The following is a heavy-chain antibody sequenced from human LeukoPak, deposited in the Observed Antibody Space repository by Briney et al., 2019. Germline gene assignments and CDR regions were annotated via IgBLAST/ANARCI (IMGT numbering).Heavy chain of an antibody. CDR2: IKQDGSEK. Sequence: PGGSLRLSCAASEFTFSSYWMNWVRQAPGKGLEWVANIKQDGSEKYYVDSVKGRFTISRDNAKNSLYLQMNSLRAEDTAVYYCARTPVAATAKIYFDYWGQGALVTVSS. V-gene: IGHV3-7*01. CDR3: ARTPVAATAKIYFDY. CDR1: EFTFSSYW. D-gene: IGHD1-26*01. J-gene: IGHJ4*02.